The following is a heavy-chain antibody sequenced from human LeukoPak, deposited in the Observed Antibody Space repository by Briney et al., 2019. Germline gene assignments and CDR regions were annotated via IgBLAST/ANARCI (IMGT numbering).Heavy chain of an antibody. V-gene: IGHV1-69*01. CDR1: GGTFSSYA. D-gene: IGHD6-19*01. CDR3: ARCLTGSSGWYDTYYFDY. J-gene: IGHJ4*02. Sequence: SVKVSCKASGGTFSSYAISWVRQAPGQGLEWMGGIIPIFGTANYAQKFQGRVTITADESTSTAYMELSSLRSEDTAVCYCARCLTGSSGWYDTYYFDYWGQGTLVTVSS. CDR2: IIPIFGTA.